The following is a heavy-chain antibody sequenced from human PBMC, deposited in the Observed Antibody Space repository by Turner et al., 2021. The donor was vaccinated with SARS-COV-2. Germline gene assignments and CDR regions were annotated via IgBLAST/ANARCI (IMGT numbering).Heavy chain of an antibody. CDR2: ISHNGNSK. CDR1: GCISRTYA. D-gene: IGHD3-9*01. CDR3: ATVGRGVSYDILTAQLDN. Sequence: QVHLVESGGGVVQPGRSLRLPCPASGCISRTYAMFWVRQDPGKGLDWVAVISHNGNSKYYADSVKGRVAISRDNSKTTLYLQMNNLKAEDTAVYYCATVGRGVSYDILTAQLDNWGQGTLVTVSS. V-gene: IGHV3-30*09. J-gene: IGHJ4*02.